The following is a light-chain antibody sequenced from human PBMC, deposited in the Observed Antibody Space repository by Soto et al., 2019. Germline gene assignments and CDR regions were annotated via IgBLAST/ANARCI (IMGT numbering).Light chain of an antibody. Sequence: GDRVTITCRASQDIGNYLNWYQQKPGKPPKHLIYDASDLATGVPTRFSGRGSATAFTFTINSLQPEDFAYYYCQQYDDPLSFGGGT. CDR3: QQYDDPLS. CDR1: QDIGNY. CDR2: DAS. J-gene: IGKJ4*01. V-gene: IGKV1-33*01.